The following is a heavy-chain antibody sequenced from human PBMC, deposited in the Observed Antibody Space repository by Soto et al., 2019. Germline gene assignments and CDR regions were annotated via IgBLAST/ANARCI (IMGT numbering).Heavy chain of an antibody. CDR1: GYTLTELS. D-gene: IGHD2-2*01. Sequence: ASVKVSCKVSGYTLTELSMHWVRQAPGKGLEWMGGFDPEDGETIYAQKFQGRVTMTEDTSTDTAYMELSSLRSEDTAVYYCATAPRAMTSGQMPSYYYHGRYVWGQESRVT. V-gene: IGHV1-24*01. J-gene: IGHJ6*02. CDR3: ATAPRAMTSGQMPSYYYHGRYV. CDR2: FDPEDGET.